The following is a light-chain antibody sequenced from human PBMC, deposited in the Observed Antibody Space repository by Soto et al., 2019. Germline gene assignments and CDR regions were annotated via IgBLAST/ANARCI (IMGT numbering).Light chain of an antibody. J-gene: IGLJ3*02. CDR2: GVT. V-gene: IGLV2-14*03. CDR3: SSYTSSYTWI. Sequence: QSVLTQPASVSGSPGQSITISCSGTTNDVGGYNYVSWYQQHPGKAPKLLIYGVTDRPSGVSSRCSGSKSGNAASLTISGLQAEDEGDYYCSSYTSSYTWIFGGGTKLTVL. CDR1: TNDVGGYNY.